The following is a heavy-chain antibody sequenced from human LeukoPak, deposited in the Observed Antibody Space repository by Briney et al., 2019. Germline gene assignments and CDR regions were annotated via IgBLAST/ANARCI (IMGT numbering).Heavy chain of an antibody. Sequence: LPGGSLRLSCAASGFTFSSYAMSWVRQAPGKGLEWVSAISGSGGSTYYADSVKGRFAISRDNSKNTLYLQMNSLRAEDTAVYYCAKDLPSNKNYYGMDVWGQGTTVTVSS. CDR1: GFTFSSYA. CDR2: ISGSGGST. CDR3: AKDLPSNKNYYGMDV. D-gene: IGHD2/OR15-2a*01. V-gene: IGHV3-23*01. J-gene: IGHJ6*02.